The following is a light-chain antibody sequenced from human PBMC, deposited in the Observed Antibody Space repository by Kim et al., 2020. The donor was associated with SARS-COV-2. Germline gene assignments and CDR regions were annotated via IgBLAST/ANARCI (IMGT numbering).Light chain of an antibody. CDR2: NDE. CDR3: AGWEDDVKGPV. Sequence: GEKVGITCSGSSSSVGGGYVNWYRQHPGTAHKLHIYNDEQSHSGVRDRFSGSRSESSDTVAISVLQSEDEADYDCAGWEDDVKGPVFGGGTQLTVL. J-gene: IGLJ2*01. V-gene: IGLV1-44*01. CDR1: SSSVGGGY.